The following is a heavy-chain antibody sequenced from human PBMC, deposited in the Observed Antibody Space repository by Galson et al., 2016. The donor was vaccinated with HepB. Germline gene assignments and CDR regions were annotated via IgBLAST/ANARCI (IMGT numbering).Heavy chain of an antibody. V-gene: IGHV3-64D*06. CDR2: ISGNGGTT. J-gene: IGHJ5*02. D-gene: IGHD6-19*01. CDR1: GFIFNAYA. Sequence: SLRLSCAASGFIFNAYAIHWVRQAPGKGLEFVSAISGNGGTTHYPDSVKGRFTISRGNSKNTLYLQMSSLRADDTAVYYCVRDQGWYNHWGQGTLVTVSS. CDR3: VRDQGWYNH.